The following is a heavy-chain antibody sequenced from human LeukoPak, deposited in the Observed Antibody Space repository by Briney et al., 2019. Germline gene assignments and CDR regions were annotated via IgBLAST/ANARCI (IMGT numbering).Heavy chain of an antibody. CDR1: DGSITSHY. CDR2: AYHSGST. V-gene: IGHV4-59*11. J-gene: IGHJ4*02. D-gene: IGHD1-14*01. Sequence: SETLSLTCSVSDGSITSHYWSWIRQPPGRGLEWIGYAYHSGSTNYNPSLKSRVTISVDTSKSQFSLKLNSMTAADTAVYYCARTPGNTLDYWGQGTLVTVSS. CDR3: ARTPGNTLDY.